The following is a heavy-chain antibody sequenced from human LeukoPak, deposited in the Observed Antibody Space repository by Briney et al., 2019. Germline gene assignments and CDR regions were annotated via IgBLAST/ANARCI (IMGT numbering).Heavy chain of an antibody. Sequence: GGSLRLSCAASGFTFSSYGMHWVRQAPGKGLEWVAVISYDGSNKYYADSVKGRFTISRDNSKNTLYLQMNSLRAEDTAVYYCAKVLAVAGRWGWGQGTLVTVSS. CDR1: GFTFSSYG. D-gene: IGHD6-19*01. J-gene: IGHJ4*02. CDR2: ISYDGSNK. V-gene: IGHV3-30*18. CDR3: AKVLAVAGRWG.